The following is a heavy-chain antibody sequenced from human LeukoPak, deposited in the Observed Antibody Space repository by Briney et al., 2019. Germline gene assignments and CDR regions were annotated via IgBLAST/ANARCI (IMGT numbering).Heavy chain of an antibody. V-gene: IGHV5-51*07. CDR2: IYPDDSDT. CDR1: GYSFPNFW. Sequence: GESLKISCTGSGYSFPNFWIGWVHQLPGKGLEWMGLIYPDDSDTTYSPSFQGQVTISADRSISSAYLRWGSLKASDTAMYYCARYAGLHRPFDIWGQGTMVTVSS. J-gene: IGHJ3*02. CDR3: ARYAGLHRPFDI. D-gene: IGHD2-21*02.